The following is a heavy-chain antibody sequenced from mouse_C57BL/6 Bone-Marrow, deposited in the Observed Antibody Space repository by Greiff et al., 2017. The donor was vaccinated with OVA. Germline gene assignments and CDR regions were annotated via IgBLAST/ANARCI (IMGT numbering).Heavy chain of an antibody. CDR2: IWSGGST. J-gene: IGHJ3*01. Sequence: VMLVESGPGLVQPSQSLSITCTVSGFSLTSYGVHWVRQSPGKGLEWLGVIWSGGSTDYNAAFISRLSISKDNSKSQVFFKMNSLQADDTAIYYCARDEGLLLRFAYWGQGTLVTVSA. CDR3: ARDEGLLLRFAY. CDR1: GFSLTSYG. D-gene: IGHD1-1*01. V-gene: IGHV2-2*01.